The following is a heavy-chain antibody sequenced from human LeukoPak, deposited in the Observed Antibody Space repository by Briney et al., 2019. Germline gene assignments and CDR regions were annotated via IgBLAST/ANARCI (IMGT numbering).Heavy chain of an antibody. Sequence: SETLSLTCTVSGGSISSYYWSWIRQPPGKGLEWIGYIYYSGSTNYNPSLKSRVTISVDTSKNQFSLKLSSVTAADTAVYYCARQVGMATTTFDYWGQGTLVTVSS. CDR3: ARQVGMATTTFDY. CDR1: GGSISSYY. V-gene: IGHV4-59*08. D-gene: IGHD5-24*01. J-gene: IGHJ4*02. CDR2: IYYSGST.